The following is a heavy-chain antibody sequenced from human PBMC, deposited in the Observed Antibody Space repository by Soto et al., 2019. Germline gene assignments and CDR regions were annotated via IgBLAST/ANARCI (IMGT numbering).Heavy chain of an antibody. CDR2: ISSNGGNT. V-gene: IGHV3-64D*08. D-gene: IGHD7-27*01. CDR1: GFSFSHYA. J-gene: IGHJ4*02. CDR3: VKVWGGYYFDY. Sequence: EVQLVESGGGLVQPGGSLRLSCSASGFSFSHYAMHWVRQAPGKGLEYVSEISSNGGNTYYADTVKGRFTISRDNSMNTLYLQMSSLRAEDTAVYYCVKVWGGYYFDYWGQGTLVTVSS.